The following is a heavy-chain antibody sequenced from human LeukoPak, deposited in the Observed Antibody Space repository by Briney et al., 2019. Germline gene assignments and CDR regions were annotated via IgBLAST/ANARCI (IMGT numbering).Heavy chain of an antibody. CDR1: GFTFSSYW. CDR3: ASTYDFWSGYLMA. Sequence: GGSLRLSCAASGFTFSSYWMHWVRQAPGKGLVWVSRINSDGSSTSYADSVKGRFTVPRDNAKNTLYLQMNSLRAEDTAVYYCASTYDFWSGYLMAWGQGTLVTVSS. D-gene: IGHD3-3*01. V-gene: IGHV3-74*01. J-gene: IGHJ5*02. CDR2: INSDGSST.